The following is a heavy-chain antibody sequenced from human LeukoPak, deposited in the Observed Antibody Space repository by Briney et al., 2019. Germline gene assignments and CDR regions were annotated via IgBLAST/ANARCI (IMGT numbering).Heavy chain of an antibody. CDR3: ARVGGYDFWSGYYTPFDY. CDR1: GYTFTSYD. J-gene: IGHJ4*02. D-gene: IGHD3-3*01. V-gene: IGHV1-8*01. Sequence: GASVKVSCKASGYTFTSYDINWVRQATGQGLEWMGWMNPNSGNTGYAKKFQGRVTMTRNTSISTACMELSSLRSEDTAVYYCARVGGYDFWSGYYTPFDYWGQGTLVTVSS. CDR2: MNPNSGNT.